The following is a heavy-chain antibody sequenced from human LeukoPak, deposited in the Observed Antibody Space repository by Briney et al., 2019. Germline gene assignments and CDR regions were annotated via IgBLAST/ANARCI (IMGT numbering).Heavy chain of an antibody. CDR1: GGSFSGYY. Sequence: SEALSLTCAVYGGSFSGYYWSWIRQPPGKGLEWIGEINHSGSTNYNPSLKSRVTISVDTSKNQFSLKLSSVTAADTAVYYCARVIRGYGSGSYGNYYYYMDVWGKGTTVTVSS. V-gene: IGHV4-34*01. CDR2: INHSGST. D-gene: IGHD3-10*01. CDR3: ARVIRGYGSGSYGNYYYYMDV. J-gene: IGHJ6*03.